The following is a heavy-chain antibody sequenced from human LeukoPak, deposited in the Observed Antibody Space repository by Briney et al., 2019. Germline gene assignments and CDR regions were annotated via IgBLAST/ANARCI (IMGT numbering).Heavy chain of an antibody. CDR3: DGDYDVWRGRYFYYYMDV. Sequence: PSETLSLTCAVYGGSFSGYYWSWIRQPPGKGLEWIGEFNYSGSTNYKPSLKSRVTISVDTSKNQFSLKLSSVTAQDTAVYYCDGDYDVWRGRYFYYYMDVWGKGTTVTVSS. CDR2: FNYSGST. D-gene: IGHD3-3*01. J-gene: IGHJ6*03. CDR1: GGSFSGYY. V-gene: IGHV4-34*01.